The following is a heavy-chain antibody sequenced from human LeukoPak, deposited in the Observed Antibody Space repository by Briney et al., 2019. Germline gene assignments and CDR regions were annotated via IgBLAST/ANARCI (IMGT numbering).Heavy chain of an antibody. CDR2: ISSSSSYI. V-gene: IGHV3-21*01. CDR1: GFTFSSYA. J-gene: IGHJ4*02. D-gene: IGHD1-26*01. Sequence: GGSLRLSCAASGFTFSSYAMNWVRQAPGKGLEWVSSISSSSSYIYYADSVKGRFTISRDNAKNSLYLQMNSLRAEDTAVYYCARDRYGGGSYRAELDYWGQGTLVTVSS. CDR3: ARDRYGGGSYRAELDY.